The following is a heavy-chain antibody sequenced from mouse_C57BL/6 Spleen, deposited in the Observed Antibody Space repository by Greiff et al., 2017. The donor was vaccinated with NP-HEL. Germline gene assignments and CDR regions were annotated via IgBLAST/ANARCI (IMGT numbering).Heavy chain of an antibody. CDR1: GFSFNTYA. J-gene: IGHJ1*03. D-gene: IGHD2-4*01. CDR2: IRSKSNNYAT. Sequence: EVQLVESGGGLVQPKGSLKLSCAASGFSFNTYAMNWDRQAPGKGLEWVARIRSKSNNYATYYADSVKDRFTISRDDSESMLYLQMNNLKTEDTAMYYCVRQEELRPYFDVWGTGTTVTVSS. CDR3: VRQEELRPYFDV. V-gene: IGHV10-1*01.